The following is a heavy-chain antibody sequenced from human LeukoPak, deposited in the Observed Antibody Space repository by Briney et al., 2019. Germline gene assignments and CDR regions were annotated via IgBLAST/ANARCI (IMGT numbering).Heavy chain of an antibody. CDR2: ISRSGSTI. D-gene: IGHD6-13*01. CDR1: GFTFSSYS. Sequence: GGSLRLSCAASGFTFSSYSMNWVRQAPGKGLEWVSYISRSGSTIYYADSVKGRFTISRDNAKNSLYLQMNSLRAEDSAVYYCARGHLISSALTHWFDPWGQGTLVTVSS. V-gene: IGHV3-48*04. CDR3: ARGHLISSALTHWFDP. J-gene: IGHJ5*02.